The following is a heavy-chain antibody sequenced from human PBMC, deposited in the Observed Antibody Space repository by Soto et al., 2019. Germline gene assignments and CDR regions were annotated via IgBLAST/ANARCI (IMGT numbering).Heavy chain of an antibody. J-gene: IGHJ5*02. CDR1: GNTFTTYA. CDR2: INPGNGNT. D-gene: IGHD6-13*01. V-gene: IGHV1-3*01. Sequence: QVQLVQSWAEVKKPGASVTVSCKASGNTFTTYAIHWVRQAPGQRLEWMGWINPGNGNTKYSQKFQGRVTITRDTSASTAYMELSSLRSEDTAVYYCARIGRGIDGGFDPWGQGTLVTVSS. CDR3: ARIGRGIDGGFDP.